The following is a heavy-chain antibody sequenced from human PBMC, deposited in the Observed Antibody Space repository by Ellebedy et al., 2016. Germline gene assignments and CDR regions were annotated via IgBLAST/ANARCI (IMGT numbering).Heavy chain of an antibody. J-gene: IGHJ6*02. CDR3: ARGETRGYSGYLPFFSYYYGMDV. D-gene: IGHD5-12*01. V-gene: IGHV1-18*01. CDR1: GYTFTSYG. CDR2: ISAYNGNT. Sequence: ASVKVSCXASGYTFTSYGISWVRQAPGQGLEWMGWISAYNGNTNYAQKLQGRVTMTTDTSTSTAYMELSRLRSDDTAVYYCARGETRGYSGYLPFFSYYYGMDVWGQGTTVTVSS.